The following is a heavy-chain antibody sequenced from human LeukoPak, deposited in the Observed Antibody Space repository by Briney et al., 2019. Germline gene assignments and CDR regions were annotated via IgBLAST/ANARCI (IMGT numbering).Heavy chain of an antibody. Sequence: SETLSLTCAVYGGSFSGYYWSWIRQPPGKGLEWIGEINHSGSTNYNPSLKSRVTISVDTSKNQFSLKLSSVTAADTAVYYCVRQPPLPSSRSLDYWGQGTLVTVSS. V-gene: IGHV4-34*01. CDR2: INHSGST. D-gene: IGHD2-2*01. CDR1: GGSFSGYY. CDR3: VRQPPLPSSRSLDY. J-gene: IGHJ4*02.